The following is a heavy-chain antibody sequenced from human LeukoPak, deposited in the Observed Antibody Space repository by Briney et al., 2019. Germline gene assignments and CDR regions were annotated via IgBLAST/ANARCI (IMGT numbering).Heavy chain of an antibody. CDR1: GFTFSSYS. CDR2: ISSSSSYI. CDR3: ARDKGVTGRADY. V-gene: IGHV3-21*01. J-gene: IGHJ4*02. Sequence: PGGSLRLSCAASGFTFSSYSMNWVRQAPGKGLEWVSFISSSSSYIYYADSVKGRFTISRDNAKNSLYLQMNSLRAEDTAVYYCARDKGVTGRADYWGQGTLVTVSS. D-gene: IGHD1-20*01.